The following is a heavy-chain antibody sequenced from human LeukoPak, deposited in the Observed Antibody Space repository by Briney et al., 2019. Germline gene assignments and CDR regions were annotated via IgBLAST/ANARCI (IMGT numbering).Heavy chain of an antibody. D-gene: IGHD3-22*01. J-gene: IGHJ4*02. CDR2: ITSRGEST. Sequence: GSLRLSCAASGFTFSIYAMSWVRQAPGKGLQWVSSITSRGESTWYVDSVKGRFTITRDNSDNTLYLQMHSLRAEDTAVYYCARDRPNYYGSDGHYYRRDGDYWGRGTLVSVSS. V-gene: IGHV3-23*01. CDR3: ARDRPNYYGSDGHYYRRDGDY. CDR1: GFTFSIYA.